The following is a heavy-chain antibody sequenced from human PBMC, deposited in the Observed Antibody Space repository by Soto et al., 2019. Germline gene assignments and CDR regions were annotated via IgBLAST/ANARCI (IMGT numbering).Heavy chain of an antibody. D-gene: IGHD2-2*01. CDR2: INHSGST. V-gene: IGHV4-34*01. Sequence: SQTLRLRYAVEGGNCGGYCWSWIRQHPGKGLEWIGEINHSGSTNYNPSLKSRVTISVDTSKNQFSLKLSSVTAADTAVYYCARGSSNCSRTSCYGDWFDPRGEATLLTGSS. CDR3: ARGSSNCSRTSCYGDWFDP. CDR1: GGNCGGYC. J-gene: IGHJ5*02.